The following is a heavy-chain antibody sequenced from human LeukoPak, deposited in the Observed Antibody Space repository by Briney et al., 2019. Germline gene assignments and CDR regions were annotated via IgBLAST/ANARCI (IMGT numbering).Heavy chain of an antibody. CDR2: FDPEDGET. Sequence: ASVKVSCKVSGYTLTELSMHWVRQAPGKGLEWMGGFDPEDGETIYAQKFQGRVTITEDTSTDTAYMELSSLRSEDTAVYYCATGYSSSRDVWGKGTTVTVSS. J-gene: IGHJ6*04. CDR1: GYTLTELS. D-gene: IGHD6-6*01. V-gene: IGHV1-24*01. CDR3: ATGYSSSRDV.